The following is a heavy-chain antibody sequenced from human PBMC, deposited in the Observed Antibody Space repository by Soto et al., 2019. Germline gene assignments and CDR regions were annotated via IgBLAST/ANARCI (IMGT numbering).Heavy chain of an antibody. D-gene: IGHD5-12*01. J-gene: IGHJ5*02. CDR1: GYTFTSYY. CDR3: ARGSPLAHYP. Sequence: ASVKVACKASGYTFTSYYIKGVRQATGQGLEWMGWMNPNSGNTGYAQKFQGRVTMTRNTSISTAYMELSSLRSEDTAVYYCARGSPLAHYPWGQGTLVTVSS. CDR2: MNPNSGNT. V-gene: IGHV1-8*01.